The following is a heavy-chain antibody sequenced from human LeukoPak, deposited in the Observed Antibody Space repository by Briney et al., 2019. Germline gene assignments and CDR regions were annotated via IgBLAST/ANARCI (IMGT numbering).Heavy chain of an antibody. V-gene: IGHV3-48*03. J-gene: IGHJ4*02. D-gene: IGHD3-22*01. CDR3: ARDDYDSSGYYPPLFDY. CDR2: ISISGSTI. CDR1: GFTFSSYE. Sequence: GGSLRLSCAASGFTFSSYEMNWVRQAPGKGLEWVSYISISGSTIYYADSVKGRFTISRDNAKNSLYLQMNSLRAEDTAVYYCARDDYDSSGYYPPLFDYWGQGTLVTVSS.